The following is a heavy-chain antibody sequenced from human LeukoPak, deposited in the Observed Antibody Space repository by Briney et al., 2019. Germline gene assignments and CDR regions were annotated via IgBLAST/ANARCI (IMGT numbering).Heavy chain of an antibody. CDR3: ARGYSYGLRTGWFDP. V-gene: IGHV4-59*01. CDR2: IYYSGST. Sequence: SETLSLTCTVSGGSISSYYWSWFRQPPGKGLEWIGYIYYSGSTNYSPSLKSRVTISVDTSKSQFSLKLGSVTAADTAVYYCARGYSYGLRTGWFDPWGQGTLVTVSS. D-gene: IGHD5-18*01. J-gene: IGHJ5*02. CDR1: GGSISSYY.